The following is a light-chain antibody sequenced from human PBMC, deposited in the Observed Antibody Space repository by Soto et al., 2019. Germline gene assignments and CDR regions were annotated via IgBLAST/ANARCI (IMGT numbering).Light chain of an antibody. Sequence: EIVLTQPPGTLSLSPGERATLSCRASQSVSSSYLAWYQQKPGQAPRLLIYGASSRATGIPDRFSGSGSGTEFTLTISRVEPEDFAVYYGQQYGSSPWTFGQGTMVEIK. CDR3: QQYGSSPWT. J-gene: IGKJ1*01. CDR1: QSVSSSY. V-gene: IGKV3-20*01. CDR2: GAS.